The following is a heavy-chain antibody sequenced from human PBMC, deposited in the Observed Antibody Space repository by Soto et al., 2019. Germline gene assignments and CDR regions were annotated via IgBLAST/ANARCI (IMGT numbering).Heavy chain of an antibody. CDR2: INPYNGNT. D-gene: IGHD1-26*01. CDR3: ARDPVGGNWLDP. V-gene: IGHV1-18*01. J-gene: IGHJ5*02. Sequence: VASVKVSCKASGYTFTSYGISWVRQAPGQGLEWMGWINPYNGNTNYAQKLQGRVTITTDTSTSTAYMELRSLRSDDTAVYYCARDPVGGNWLDPCGQGTLVTVSS. CDR1: GYTFTSYG.